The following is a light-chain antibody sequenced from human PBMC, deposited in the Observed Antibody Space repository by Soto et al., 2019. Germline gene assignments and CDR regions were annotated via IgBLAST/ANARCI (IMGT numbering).Light chain of an antibody. CDR2: DDS. Sequence: SYELTQPPSVSVAPGQTARITCGGNNIGSKSVHWYQQKPGQAPVLVVYDDSDRPSGIPERFSGSNSGNTATLTISRVEARDEADYYCQVWDSSSDLWVFGGGTKLTVL. CDR3: QVWDSSSDLWV. V-gene: IGLV3-21*02. CDR1: NIGSKS. J-gene: IGLJ3*02.